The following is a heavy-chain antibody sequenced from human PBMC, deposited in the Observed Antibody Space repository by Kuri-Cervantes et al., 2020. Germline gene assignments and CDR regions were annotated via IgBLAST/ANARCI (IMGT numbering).Heavy chain of an antibody. D-gene: IGHD2-21*01. J-gene: IGHJ2*01. CDR1: GIAFTDYY. CDR2: ISGGGSAI. Sequence: GGSLRLSCAASGIAFTDYYISWVRQAPGKGLEWIAHISGGGSAIHYADSVKGRFTISRDNARKSLWLQMNSLTVEDTAVYYCTRDSVVATWYFDLWGRGTLVTVSS. V-gene: IGHV3-11*04. CDR3: TRDSVVATWYFDL.